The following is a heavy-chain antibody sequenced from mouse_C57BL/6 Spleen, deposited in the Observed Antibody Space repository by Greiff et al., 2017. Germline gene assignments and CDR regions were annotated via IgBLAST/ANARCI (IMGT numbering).Heavy chain of an antibody. CDR2: INPNNGGT. CDR1: GYTFTDYY. CDR3: AIGWDGYPFYAMDY. V-gene: IGHV1-26*01. J-gene: IGHJ4*01. Sequence: VQLQQSGPELVKPGASVKISCKASGYTFTDYYMNWVKQSHGKSLEWIGDINPNNGGTSYNQKFKCKATLTVDKSSSTAYMELRSLTSEDSAVYYCAIGWDGYPFYAMDYWGQGTSVTVSS. D-gene: IGHD2-3*01.